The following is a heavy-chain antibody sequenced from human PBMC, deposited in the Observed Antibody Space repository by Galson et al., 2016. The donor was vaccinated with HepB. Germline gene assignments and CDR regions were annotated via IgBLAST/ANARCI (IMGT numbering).Heavy chain of an antibody. CDR1: GGSISSGDR. CDR3: ARQTALKSRRDSWPPLIY. Sequence: SETLSLTCTVSGGSISSGDRWSWVRQPPGKGLEWIGEIDQSESTNYNPSLRSRVIISVDKSKNQFSLKVRSVSATDTAVYFCARQTALKSRRDSWPPLIYWGQGFLVTVSS. V-gene: IGHV4-4*02. CDR2: IDQSEST. D-gene: IGHD6-13*01. J-gene: IGHJ4*02.